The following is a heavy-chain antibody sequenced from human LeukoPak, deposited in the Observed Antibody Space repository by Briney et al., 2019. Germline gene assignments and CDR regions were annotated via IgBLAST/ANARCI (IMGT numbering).Heavy chain of an antibody. CDR1: GGSISNSNYY. V-gene: IGHV4-39*07. CDR3: AREIYGVSMVRGVAGYYYYMDV. CDR2: MYYSGST. J-gene: IGHJ6*03. D-gene: IGHD3-10*01. Sequence: SETLSLTCTVSGGSISNSNYYWGWIRQPPGKGLEWIGSMYYSGSTYYNPSLKSRVTISLDTSKNQFSLKLRSVTAADTAVYYCAREIYGVSMVRGVAGYYYYMDVWGKGTTVTVSS.